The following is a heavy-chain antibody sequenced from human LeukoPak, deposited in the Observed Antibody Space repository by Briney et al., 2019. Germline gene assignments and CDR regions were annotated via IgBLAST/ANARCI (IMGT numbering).Heavy chain of an antibody. Sequence: ASVKVSCKASGYTFTSYGISWVRQAPGQGLEWMGWISAYNGNTNYAQKLQGRVTMTTDTSTSTAYMELRSLRSDDTAVYYCARDFRSYSYGLVSGFDYWGQGTLVTVSS. D-gene: IGHD5-18*01. CDR3: ARDFRSYSYGLVSGFDY. J-gene: IGHJ4*02. CDR1: GYTFTSYG. V-gene: IGHV1-18*01. CDR2: ISAYNGNT.